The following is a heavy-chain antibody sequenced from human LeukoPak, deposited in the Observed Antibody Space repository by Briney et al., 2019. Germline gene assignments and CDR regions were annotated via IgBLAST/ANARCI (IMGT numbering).Heavy chain of an antibody. Sequence: GGSLRLSCAASGFTFSSYWMSWVRQAPGKGLEWVANIIQNGSEKYYVDSVKGRFTISRDNAKNSLYLQMNSLRAEDTAVYYCARLRWQQLSRNWFDPWGQGTLVTVSS. V-gene: IGHV3-7*01. D-gene: IGHD6-13*01. J-gene: IGHJ5*02. CDR2: IIQNGSEK. CDR1: GFTFSSYW. CDR3: ARLRWQQLSRNWFDP.